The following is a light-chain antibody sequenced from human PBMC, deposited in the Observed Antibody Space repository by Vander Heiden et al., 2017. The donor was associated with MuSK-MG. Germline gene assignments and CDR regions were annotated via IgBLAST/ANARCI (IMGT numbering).Light chain of an antibody. J-gene: IGKJ2*01. CDR1: QTLLHSTGYNY. V-gene: IGKV2-28*01. CDR2: LGS. CDR3: RQALQTPRT. Sequence: DIVMTQSPLSLPVTPGERASISRRSGQTLLHSTGYNYLDWYLQKPVQTPQLLIYLGSNRAAGVPDRFSGSGSGTDLTLKISRMEAEAVGVYFCRQALQTPRTFGQGTKLEIK.